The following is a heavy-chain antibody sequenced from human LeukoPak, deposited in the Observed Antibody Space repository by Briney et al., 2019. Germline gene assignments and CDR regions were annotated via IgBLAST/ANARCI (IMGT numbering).Heavy chain of an antibody. CDR2: ISSSDSST. CDR1: RFTSRSYE. J-gene: IGHJ5*02. V-gene: IGHV3-48*03. CDR3: ARETRGHYYDSSGPDH. Sequence: GGSLRLSCAASRFTSRSYEMNWVRQAPGKGLEWVSYISSSDSSTHYADSVKGRFTISRDNAKNSLYLQMNSLRVEDMGVYYCARETRGHYYDSSGPDHWGQGTLVTVSS. D-gene: IGHD3-22*01.